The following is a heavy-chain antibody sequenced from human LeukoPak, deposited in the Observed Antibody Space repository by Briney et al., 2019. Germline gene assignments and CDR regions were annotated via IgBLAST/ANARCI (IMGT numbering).Heavy chain of an antibody. D-gene: IGHD3-22*01. J-gene: IGHJ4*02. CDR2: ISGSGGST. V-gene: IGHV3-23*01. CDR3: ARDPSRRYDSSGYYQFFDH. CDR1: GFTFSSYG. Sequence: GGSLRLSYAASGFTFSSYGMSWVRQAPGKGLEWVSAISGSGGSTYYADSVKGRFTISRDNSKNTLCLQMNSLRAEDTAFYYCARDPSRRYDSSGYYQFFDHWGQGILVTVSS.